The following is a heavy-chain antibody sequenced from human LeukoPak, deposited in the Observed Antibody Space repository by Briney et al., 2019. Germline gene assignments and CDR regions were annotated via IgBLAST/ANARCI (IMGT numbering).Heavy chain of an antibody. D-gene: IGHD2-2*02. Sequence: SVKVSCKASGGTFSSYAISWVRQAPGQGLEWMGGIIPIFGTANYAQKFQGRVTITADESTSTAYMELSSLRSEDTAVYYCASGSATAIPIRGYYFDYWGQGTLVTVSS. J-gene: IGHJ4*02. CDR1: GGTFSSYA. CDR3: ASGSATAIPIRGYYFDY. CDR2: IIPIFGTA. V-gene: IGHV1-69*01.